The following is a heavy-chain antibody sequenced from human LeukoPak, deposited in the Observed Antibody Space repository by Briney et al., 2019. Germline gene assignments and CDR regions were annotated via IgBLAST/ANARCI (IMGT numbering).Heavy chain of an antibody. D-gene: IGHD3-22*01. J-gene: IGHJ6*02. CDR3: ARVGNYYDSSGYYYYYYGMDV. CDR1: GYSFTTYW. CDR2: IDPSDSYT. Sequence: HGESLRISCKGSGYSFTTYWITWLRQMPGKGLEWMGRIDPSDSYTNYSPSFQGHFTISADKSISTAYLQWSSLKAPDTAMYYCARVGNYYDSSGYYYYYYGMDVWGQGTTVTVSS. V-gene: IGHV5-10-1*01.